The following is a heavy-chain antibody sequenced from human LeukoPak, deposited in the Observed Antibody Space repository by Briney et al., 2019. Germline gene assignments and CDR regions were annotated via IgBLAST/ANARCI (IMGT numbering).Heavy chain of an antibody. Sequence: SETLSLTCTVSGGSISSYYWSWIRQPPGKGLEWIGYIYYSGSTNYNPSLKSRVTISVDTSKNQFSLKLGSVTAADTAVYYCARLGDGYRKGFDPWGQGTLVTVSS. CDR3: ARLGDGYRKGFDP. V-gene: IGHV4-59*08. CDR2: IYYSGST. D-gene: IGHD5-24*01. CDR1: GGSISSYY. J-gene: IGHJ5*02.